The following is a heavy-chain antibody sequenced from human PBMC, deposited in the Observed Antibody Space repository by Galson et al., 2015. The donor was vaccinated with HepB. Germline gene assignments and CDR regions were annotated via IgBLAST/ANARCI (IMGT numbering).Heavy chain of an antibody. D-gene: IGHD3-9*01. CDR3: ASNDILTGYAAPY. CDR2: INPSGGST. J-gene: IGHJ4*02. V-gene: IGHV1-46*01. CDR1: GYTFTSHY. Sequence: SVKVSCKASGYTFTSHYLHWVRQAPGQGLEWMGIINPSGGSTSYAQKFQGRVTMTRDTSTSTVYMDLSSLRSEDTAVYYCASNDILTGYAAPYWGQGTLVTVSS.